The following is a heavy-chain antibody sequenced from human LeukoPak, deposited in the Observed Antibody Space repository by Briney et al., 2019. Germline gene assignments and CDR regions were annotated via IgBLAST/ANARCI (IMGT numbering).Heavy chain of an antibody. Sequence: PGGSLRLSCAASGFTFSRHSMNWVRQAPGKGLEWVSYISTSSSSIYYADSVKGRFTISRDNAKNSLYLQMNSLRAEDTAMYYCARASFGGGNDYWGQGTLVTVSS. D-gene: IGHD4-23*01. J-gene: IGHJ4*02. CDR3: ARASFGGGNDY. CDR1: GFTFSRHS. V-gene: IGHV3-48*01. CDR2: ISTSSSSI.